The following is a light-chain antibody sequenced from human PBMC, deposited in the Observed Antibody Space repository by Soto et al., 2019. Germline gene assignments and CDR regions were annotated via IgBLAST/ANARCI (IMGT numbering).Light chain of an antibody. J-gene: IGLJ1*01. CDR3: SYYGGSRV. CDR2: EVS. CDR1: SSDVGAYNY. V-gene: IGLV2-8*01. Sequence: QSALTQPPSASGSPGQSVTISCTGTSSDVGAYNYVSWYQQHPGKAPKLMIYEVSKRPSGVPDRFSGSKSGNTASLTVSGLQAEDDADSYCSYYGGSRVLGTGTKV.